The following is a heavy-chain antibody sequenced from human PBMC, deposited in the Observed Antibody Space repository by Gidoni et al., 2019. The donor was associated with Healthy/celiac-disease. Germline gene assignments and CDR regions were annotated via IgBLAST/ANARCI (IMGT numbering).Heavy chain of an antibody. Sequence: QVQLQESGPGLVKPSGTLSLTCAVSGGSISSSNWWSWVRQPPGKGLEWIGEIYHSGSTNYNPSLKSRVTISVDKSKNQFSLKLSSVTAADTAVYYCARVVGGRVATINLGIMYYFDYWGQGTLVTVSS. V-gene: IGHV4-4*02. CDR2: IYHSGST. CDR3: ARVVGGRVATINLGIMYYFDY. CDR1: GGSISSSNW. D-gene: IGHD5-12*01. J-gene: IGHJ4*02.